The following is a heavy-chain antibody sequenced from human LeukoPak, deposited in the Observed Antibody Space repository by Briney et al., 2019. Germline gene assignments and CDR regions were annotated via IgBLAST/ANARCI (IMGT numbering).Heavy chain of an antibody. CDR3: ARRGGSGSYYRLGYYYYGMDV. CDR1: GGSFSGYY. J-gene: IGHJ6*02. Sequence: PSETLSLTCAVYGGSFSGYYWSWIRQPPGKGLEWIGEINHSGSTNYNLSLKSRVTISVDTSKNQFSLKLSSVTAADTAVYYCARRGGSGSYYRLGYYYYGMDVWGQGTTVTVSS. CDR2: INHSGST. D-gene: IGHD3-10*01. V-gene: IGHV4-34*01.